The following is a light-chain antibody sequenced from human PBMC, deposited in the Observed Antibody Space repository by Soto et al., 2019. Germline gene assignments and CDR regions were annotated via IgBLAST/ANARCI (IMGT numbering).Light chain of an antibody. J-gene: IGLJ1*01. V-gene: IGLV2-14*01. CDR1: NSDVGGYNY. CDR3: SSYTSSSTYV. CDR2: DVS. Sequence: QSALTQPASVSGSPGQSITSSCTGTNSDVGGYNYVSWYQQHPGKAPKVMIYDVSNRPSGVSNRFSGSKSGNTASLTISGLQAEDEADYYCSSYTSSSTYVFGTGTKVT.